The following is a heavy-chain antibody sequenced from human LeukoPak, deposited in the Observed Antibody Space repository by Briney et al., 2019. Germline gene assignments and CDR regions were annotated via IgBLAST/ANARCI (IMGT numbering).Heavy chain of an antibody. CDR2: GLYTGNT. Sequence: SETLSLTCSVSGGSIAVNHYYWGWIRQPPGKGLEWIGSGLYTGNTYSNPSLRSRVTISVDTSKNQFSLKLSSVTAADTAVYYCARGGYSSSWYKWFDPWGQGTLVTVSS. V-gene: IGHV4-39*07. CDR3: ARGGYSSSWYKWFDP. D-gene: IGHD6-13*01. J-gene: IGHJ5*02. CDR1: GGSIAVNHYY.